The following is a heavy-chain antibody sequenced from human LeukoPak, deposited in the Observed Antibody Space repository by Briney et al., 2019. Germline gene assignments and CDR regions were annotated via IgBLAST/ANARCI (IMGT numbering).Heavy chain of an antibody. Sequence: QPGGSLRLSCVAFGFPFNTYFMHWVRQAPGKGLEWVASIRYDGSNKYYADSVRGRLSISRDNSKETLYLQMNSLRTGDTAVYYCAKSRSNYDFWSAFDYWGQGALVTVSS. D-gene: IGHD3-3*01. CDR3: AKSRSNYDFWSAFDY. CDR2: IRYDGSNK. CDR1: GFPFNTYF. V-gene: IGHV3-30*02. J-gene: IGHJ4*02.